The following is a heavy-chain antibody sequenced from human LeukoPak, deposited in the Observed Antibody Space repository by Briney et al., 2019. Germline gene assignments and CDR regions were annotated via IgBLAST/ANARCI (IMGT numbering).Heavy chain of an antibody. CDR2: ISASGGST. V-gene: IGHV3-23*01. Sequence: GGSLRLSCAASGFTFSSSAMSWVRQVPGKGLEWVSGISASGGSTYYADSVRGRFTISRDNSKNTLYLQMNSLKTEDTAVYYCTAWGGSYGIYWGQGTLVTVSS. CDR1: GFTFSSSA. CDR3: TAWGGSYGIY. J-gene: IGHJ4*02. D-gene: IGHD3-10*01.